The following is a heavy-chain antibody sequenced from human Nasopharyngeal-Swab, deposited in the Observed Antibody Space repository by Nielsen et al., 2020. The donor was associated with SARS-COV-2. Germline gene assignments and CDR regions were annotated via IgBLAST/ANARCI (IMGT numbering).Heavy chain of an antibody. V-gene: IGHV1-3*01. Sequence: WVGQAPGQRLEWMGWINAGNGNTKYSQKFQGRVTITRDTSASTAYMELSSLRSEDTAVYYCARAAGSDYWGQGTLVTVSS. D-gene: IGHD6-19*01. CDR3: ARAAGSDY. J-gene: IGHJ4*02. CDR2: INAGNGNT.